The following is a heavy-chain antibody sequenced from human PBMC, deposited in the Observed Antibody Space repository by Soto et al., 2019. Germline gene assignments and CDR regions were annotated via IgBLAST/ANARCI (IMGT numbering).Heavy chain of an antibody. CDR1: GVSISSYY. CDR2: IYYSGST. CDR3: ARPVLSYDFWSGSPGGWFDP. D-gene: IGHD3-3*01. V-gene: IGHV4-59*08. J-gene: IGHJ5*02. Sequence: PSETLSLTCTVSGVSISSYYWSWIRQPPGKGLEWIGYIYYSGSTNYNPSLKSRVTISVDTSKNQFSLKLSSVTAADTAVYYCARPVLSYDFWSGSPGGWFDPWGQGTLVTVSS.